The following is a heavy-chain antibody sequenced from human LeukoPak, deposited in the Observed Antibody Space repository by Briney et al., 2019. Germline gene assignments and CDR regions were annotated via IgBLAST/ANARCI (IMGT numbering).Heavy chain of an antibody. J-gene: IGHJ4*02. D-gene: IGHD1-26*01. CDR2: IIPIFGTA. V-gene: IGHV1-69*13. Sequence: SVKVSCKASGGTFSSYAISWVRQAPGQGLEWMGGIIPIFGTANYAQKFQGRVTITADESTSTAYMELSSLRSEDTVVYYCARGPPSGSYLIDYWGQGTLVTVSS. CDR3: ARGPPSGSYLIDY. CDR1: GGTFSSYA.